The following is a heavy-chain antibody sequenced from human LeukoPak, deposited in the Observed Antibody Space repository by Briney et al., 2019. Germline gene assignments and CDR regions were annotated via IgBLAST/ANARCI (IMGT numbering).Heavy chain of an antibody. Sequence: GGSLRLSCAASGFTFNGYAMSWVRQAPGKGLEWVSAISGSGSNTYYADSVKGRFTVSRDNSKNTLYLQMNSLRAEDTAVYYCARDARDIVATEIDYWGQGTLVTVSS. V-gene: IGHV3-23*01. D-gene: IGHD5-12*01. CDR2: ISGSGSNT. CDR3: ARDARDIVATEIDY. J-gene: IGHJ4*02. CDR1: GFTFNGYA.